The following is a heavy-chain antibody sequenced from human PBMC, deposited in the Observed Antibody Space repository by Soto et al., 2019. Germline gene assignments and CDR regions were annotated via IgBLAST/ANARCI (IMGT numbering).Heavy chain of an antibody. CDR2: ISYDGSKE. J-gene: IGHJ4*02. D-gene: IGHD2-21*01. V-gene: IGHV3-30*18. Sequence: QVQLVESGGGVVQPGGSLRLSCAASGFTFSSYGMHWVRQAPGKGLEWVAVISYDGSKEYYADSVKGRFSISRDNSKNTLYLQMNSLRAEDTAVYYCAKVAPSVSILYGFGYWGQGTLVTVSS. CDR3: AKVAPSVSILYGFGY. CDR1: GFTFSSYG.